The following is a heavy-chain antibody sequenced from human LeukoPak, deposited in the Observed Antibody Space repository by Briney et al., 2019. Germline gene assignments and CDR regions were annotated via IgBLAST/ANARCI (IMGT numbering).Heavy chain of an antibody. J-gene: IGHJ4*02. D-gene: IGHD1-26*01. CDR2: IYYSGST. Sequence: SETLSLTCTVSGGSISSYYWSWIRQPPGKGLEWIGYIYYSGSTNYNPSLKSRVTISVDTSKNQISLKLSSVTAADTAVYCCASYSGSYGSFDYWGQGTLVTVSS. V-gene: IGHV4-59*08. CDR3: ASYSGSYGSFDY. CDR1: GGSISSYY.